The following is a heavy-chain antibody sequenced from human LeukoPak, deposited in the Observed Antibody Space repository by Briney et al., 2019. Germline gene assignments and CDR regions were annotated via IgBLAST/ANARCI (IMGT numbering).Heavy chain of an antibody. D-gene: IGHD1-26*01. V-gene: IGHV3-21*01. J-gene: IGHJ3*02. Sequence: GGSLRLSCAASGFTFSIYSINWVRQAPGKGLEWVSSISSSSSHIYYADSVKGRFTISRDNAKNSLYLQMNSLRAEDTAVYYCARVIVGGNYHDAFDIWGQGTMVTVSS. CDR1: GFTFSIYS. CDR3: ARVIVGGNYHDAFDI. CDR2: ISSSSSHI.